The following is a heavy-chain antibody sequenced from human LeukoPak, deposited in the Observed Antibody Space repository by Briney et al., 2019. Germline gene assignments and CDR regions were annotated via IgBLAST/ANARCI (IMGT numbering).Heavy chain of an antibody. V-gene: IGHV4-59*04. Sequence: SETLSLTCTVSGGSISSYYWSWIRQPPGKGLEWIGYIYHSGSTYYNPSLKSRVTISVDRSKNQFSLKLSSVTAADTAVYYCAVGDYFDYWGQGTLVTVSS. CDR1: GGSISSYY. J-gene: IGHJ4*02. D-gene: IGHD3-10*01. CDR3: AVGDYFDY. CDR2: IYHSGST.